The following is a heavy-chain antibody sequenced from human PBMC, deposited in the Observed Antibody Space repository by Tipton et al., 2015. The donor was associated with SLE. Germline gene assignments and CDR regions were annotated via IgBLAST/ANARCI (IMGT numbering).Heavy chain of an antibody. J-gene: IGHJ4*02. V-gene: IGHV4-59*01. CDR3: ARLPDYFDH. CDR2: VSYSGST. Sequence: TLSLTCSVSGGSLNVYYWRWVRQPPGKGLEWIGYVSYSGSTNYNPSLQSRVTISVDTSKNQFSLKLRSVTAADTAVYYCARLPDYFDHWGQGALVTVSS. CDR1: GGSLNVYY.